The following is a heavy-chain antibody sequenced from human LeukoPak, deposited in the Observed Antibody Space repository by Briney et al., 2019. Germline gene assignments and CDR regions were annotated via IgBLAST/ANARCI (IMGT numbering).Heavy chain of an antibody. Sequence: GGSLRLSCAASGLTFSSYWMHWVRQVPGKGLVWVSRISSDGSSTNYADSVKGRFTISRDNAEHTLYIQISSLRAEAPSVYYCTTTMSSEPYYCGQGTLVTVSS. CDR2: ISSDGSST. D-gene: IGHD3-22*01. J-gene: IGHJ4*02. CDR1: GLTFSSYW. CDR3: TTTMSSEPYY. V-gene: IGHV3-74*01.